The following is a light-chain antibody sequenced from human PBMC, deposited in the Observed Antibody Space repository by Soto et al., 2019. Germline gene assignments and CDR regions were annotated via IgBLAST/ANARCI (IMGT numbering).Light chain of an antibody. V-gene: IGKV3-11*01. CDR1: QSVDTY. CDR3: QQRGNRPPWT. Sequence: EIVMTQSPATLSLSPGEIATLSCRASQSVDTYLVWYQQKPGQAPRLLIYDASNRATGIPARFSGSGSGTDFTLTISSLEPEDFAVYYCQQRGNRPPWTFGQGTKVEIK. CDR2: DAS. J-gene: IGKJ1*01.